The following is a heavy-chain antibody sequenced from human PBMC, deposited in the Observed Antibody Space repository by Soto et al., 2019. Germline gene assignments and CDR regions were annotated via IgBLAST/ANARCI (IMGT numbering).Heavy chain of an antibody. V-gene: IGHV1-3*01. CDR1: GYTFTSYA. CDR2: INAGNGNT. Sequence: ASVKVSCKASGYTFTSYAMHWVRQAPGQRLEWMGWINAGNGNTKYSQKFQGRVTITRDTSASTAYMELSSLRSEDTAVYYCAGGFCSGGSCYSGYYYYYGMDVGGQGTTVTVS. CDR3: AGGFCSGGSCYSGYYYYYGMDV. J-gene: IGHJ6*02. D-gene: IGHD2-15*01.